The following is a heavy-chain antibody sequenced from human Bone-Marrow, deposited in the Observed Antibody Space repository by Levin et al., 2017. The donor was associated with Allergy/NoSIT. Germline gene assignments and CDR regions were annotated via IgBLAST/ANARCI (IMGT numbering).Heavy chain of an antibody. D-gene: IGHD6-19*01. Sequence: PGGSLRLSCAASGFTFSSYGMHWVRQAPGKGLEWVAVISYDGSNKYYADSVKGRFTISRDNSKNTLYLQMNSLRAEDTAVYYCARDLYPYSSGWYFGYWGQGTLVTVSS. J-gene: IGHJ4*02. CDR3: ARDLYPYSSGWYFGY. CDR2: ISYDGSNK. CDR1: GFTFSSYG. V-gene: IGHV3-30*03.